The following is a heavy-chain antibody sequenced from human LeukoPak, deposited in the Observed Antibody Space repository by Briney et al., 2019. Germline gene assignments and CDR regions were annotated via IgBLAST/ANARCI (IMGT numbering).Heavy chain of an antibody. V-gene: IGHV3-30*04. CDR1: GFTFTIYA. J-gene: IGHJ4*02. Sequence: GGSLRLSCAASGFTFTIYALTWVRQAPGKGLEWLAVTSSDGTKRYYADSVKGRFTISRDNSKNSLYLQMNGLRPEDTAVYYCARGYRSDYYFDSWGQGTLVTVSS. CDR2: TSSDGTKR. D-gene: IGHD5-18*01. CDR3: ARGYRSDYYFDS.